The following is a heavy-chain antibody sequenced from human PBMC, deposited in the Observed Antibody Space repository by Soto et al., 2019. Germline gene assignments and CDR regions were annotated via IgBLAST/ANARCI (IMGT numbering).Heavy chain of an antibody. J-gene: IGHJ4*02. CDR2: INHSGST. V-gene: IGHV4-34*01. CDR3: ARGLYSGSYAVY. D-gene: IGHD1-26*01. Sequence: SETLSLTCAVYGGSCSGYYWSWIRQPPGKGLEWIGEINHSGSTNYNPSLKSRVTISVDTSKNQFSLKLSSVTAADTAVYYCARGLYSGSYAVYWGQGTLVTVSS. CDR1: GGSCSGYY.